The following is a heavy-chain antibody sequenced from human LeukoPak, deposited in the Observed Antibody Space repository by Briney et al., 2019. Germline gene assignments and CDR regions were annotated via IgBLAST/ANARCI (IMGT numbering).Heavy chain of an antibody. V-gene: IGHV4-59*12. CDR1: GGSISSYY. CDR3: ARDGYGSGSYSPEGFDY. Sequence: SETLSLTCTVSGGSISSYYWSWIRQPPGKGLEWIGYIYYSGSTNYNPSLKSRVTISVDTSKNQFSLKLSSVTAADTAVYYCARDGYGSGSYSPEGFDYWGQGTLVTVSS. J-gene: IGHJ4*02. CDR2: IYYSGST. D-gene: IGHD3-10*01.